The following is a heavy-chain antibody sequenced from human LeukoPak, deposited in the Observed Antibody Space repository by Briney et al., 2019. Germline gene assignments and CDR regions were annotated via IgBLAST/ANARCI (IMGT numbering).Heavy chain of an antibody. CDR3: AKDGDSSSGHCDY. D-gene: IGHD6-19*01. CDR1: GITFSSYA. V-gene: IGHV1-69*04. J-gene: IGHJ4*02. Sequence: SVKVSCETSGITFSSYAMSWVRQAPGQGLEWMGRIIPMLGLTDYAQKFQGRVTITADTSTRTVYMELTSLTSEDTAVYYCAKDGDSSSGHCDYWGQGTLVTVSS. CDR2: IIPMLGLT.